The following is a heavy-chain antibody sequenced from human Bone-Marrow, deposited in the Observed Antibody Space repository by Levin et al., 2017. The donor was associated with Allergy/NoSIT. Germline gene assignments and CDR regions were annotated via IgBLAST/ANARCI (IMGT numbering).Heavy chain of an antibody. D-gene: IGHD4-23*01. Sequence: PGGSLRLSCAASGFTFDEYAMHWVRQAPGKGLEWVSGISWNSGTINYAASVTGRFTISRDNAKNSLYLQMHSLRPEDTALYFCARDLTSGYYGGDSGLDSWGQGTVVTVSS. V-gene: IGHV3-9*01. CDR3: ARDLTSGYYGGDSGLDS. CDR2: ISWNSGTI. J-gene: IGHJ4*02. CDR1: GFTFDEYA.